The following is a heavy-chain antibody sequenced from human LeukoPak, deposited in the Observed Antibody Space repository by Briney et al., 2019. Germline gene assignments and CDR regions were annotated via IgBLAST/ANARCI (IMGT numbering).Heavy chain of an antibody. CDR3: ARDPRPGSSWSYFDY. Sequence: GGSLRLSCAASGFTFGSYSMNWVRQAPGKGLEWVSSISSSSSYIYYADSVKGRFTISRDNAKNSLYLQMNSLRAEDTAVYYCARDPRPGSSWSYFDYWGQGTLVTVSS. CDR2: ISSSSSYI. CDR1: GFTFGSYS. J-gene: IGHJ4*02. V-gene: IGHV3-21*01. D-gene: IGHD6-13*01.